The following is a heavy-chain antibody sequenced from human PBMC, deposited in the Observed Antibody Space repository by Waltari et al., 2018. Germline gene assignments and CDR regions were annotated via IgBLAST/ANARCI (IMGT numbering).Heavy chain of an antibody. CDR2: IYYSGST. V-gene: IGHV4-39*01. Sequence: QLQLQESGPGLVKPSETLSLTCTVSGGSISSSSYYWGWIRQPPGKGLEWIGSIYYSGSTYYNPSLKSRVTISVDTSKNQFSLKLSSVTAADTAVYYCARQVGSSSGYWHFDYWGQGTLVTVSS. J-gene: IGHJ4*02. CDR3: ARQVGSSSGYWHFDY. CDR1: GGSISSSSYY. D-gene: IGHD3-22*01.